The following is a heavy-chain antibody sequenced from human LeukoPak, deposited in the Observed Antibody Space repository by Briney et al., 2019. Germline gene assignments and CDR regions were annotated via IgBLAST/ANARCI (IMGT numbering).Heavy chain of an antibody. D-gene: IGHD3-22*01. CDR2: INPSGGST. CDR1: GYTFTSYY. V-gene: IGHV1-46*01. CDR3: ARDRLVDSSGHGDYFDY. J-gene: IGHJ4*02. Sequence: ASVKVSCKASGYTFTSYYMHWVRQAPGQGLEWMGIINPSGGSTSYAQKFQGRVTMTRDTSTSTVYMELSSLRSEDTAVYYCARDRLVDSSGHGDYFDYWGQGTLVTVSS.